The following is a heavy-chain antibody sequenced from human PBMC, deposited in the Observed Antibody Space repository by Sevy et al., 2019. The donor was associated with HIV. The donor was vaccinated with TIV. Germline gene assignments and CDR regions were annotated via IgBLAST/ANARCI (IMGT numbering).Heavy chain of an antibody. V-gene: IGHV4-59*01. CDR1: GGSISSYY. D-gene: IGHD2-2*01. CDR2: IYYSGST. Sequence: SETLSLTCTVSGGSISSYYWSWIRQPPGKGLEWIGYIYYSGSTNYNPSLKSRVTISVDTSKNQFSLKLSSVTAADTAVXYCAGAKDCSSTSGYSRSWAWSGYYGEEAYNWFDPWGQGTLVTVSS. J-gene: IGHJ5*02. CDR3: AGAKDCSSTSGYSRSWAWSGYYGEEAYNWFDP.